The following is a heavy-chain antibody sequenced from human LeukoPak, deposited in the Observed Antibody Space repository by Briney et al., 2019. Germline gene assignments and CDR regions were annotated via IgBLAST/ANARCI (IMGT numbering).Heavy chain of an antibody. J-gene: IGHJ4*02. V-gene: IGHV3-7*01. CDR3: AGARGYSDSSGYSDY. Sequence: PGGSLRLSCAASGFTFSNYWMSWVRQAPGKGLEWVANIKQGGSEKYYVDSVKGRFTIPRDNAKNSLYLQMNSLRGEDTAVYYCAGARGYSDSSGYSDYWGQGALVTVSS. CDR2: IKQGGSEK. D-gene: IGHD3-22*01. CDR1: GFTFSNYW.